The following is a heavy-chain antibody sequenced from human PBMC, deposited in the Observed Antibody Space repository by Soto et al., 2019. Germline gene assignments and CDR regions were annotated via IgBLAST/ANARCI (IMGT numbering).Heavy chain of an antibody. J-gene: IGHJ4*02. D-gene: IGHD4-17*01. CDR3: ARGTTVETGNX. Sequence: ASVKVSCKASGYTFTIYCFNWVRQAPGQGLEWMGWISAYNGNTNYAQKLQGRVTMTTDTSTSTAYMELRSLRSDDTAVYYCARGTTVETGNXWGQGTLVTVSS. V-gene: IGHV1-18*01. CDR1: GYTFTIYC. CDR2: ISAYNGNT.